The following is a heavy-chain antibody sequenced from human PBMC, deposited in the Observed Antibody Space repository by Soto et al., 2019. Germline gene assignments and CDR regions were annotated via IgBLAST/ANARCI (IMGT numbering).Heavy chain of an antibody. CDR3: ARAHSSNGGQNYYYGMDV. V-gene: IGHV1-2*04. J-gene: IGHJ6*02. Sequence: QVQLVQSGAEVKKPGASVKVSCKASGYTFTGYYMHWVRQAPGQGLEWMGWINPNSGGTNYAQKFQGWVTMTRDTSISTAYMELSRLRSEDTAVYYCARAHSSNGGQNYYYGMDVWGQGTTVTVSS. CDR1: GYTFTGYY. D-gene: IGHD6-13*01. CDR2: INPNSGGT.